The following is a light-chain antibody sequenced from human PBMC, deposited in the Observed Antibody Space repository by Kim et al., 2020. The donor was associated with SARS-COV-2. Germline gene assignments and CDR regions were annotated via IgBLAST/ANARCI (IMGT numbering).Light chain of an antibody. CDR1: SSNIGRNY. Sequence: QSVLTQPPSASGTPGQRVTISCSGSSSNIGRNYVYWYQQLPGTAPKLLIYKNNQRPSGVPDRFSGSKSGTSASLAISGLRSEDEADYYCAAWDDRLSGWVFGGGTQLTVL. CDR2: KNN. J-gene: IGLJ3*02. V-gene: IGLV1-47*01. CDR3: AAWDDRLSGWV.